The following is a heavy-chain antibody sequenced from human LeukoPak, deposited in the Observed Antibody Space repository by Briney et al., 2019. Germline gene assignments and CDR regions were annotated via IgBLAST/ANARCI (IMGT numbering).Heavy chain of an antibody. CDR1: GYTFSSYD. V-gene: IGHV1-18*01. CDR2: ISAYNGNT. D-gene: IGHD1-26*01. J-gene: IGHJ4*02. Sequence: GASVKVSCKASGYTFSSYDISWVRQAPGQGLEWMGWISAYNGNTNYAQKLQGRVTMTTDTSTSTAYMELRSLRSDDTAVYYCARDQRGAVMGATDYWGQGTLVTVSS. CDR3: ARDQRGAVMGATDY.